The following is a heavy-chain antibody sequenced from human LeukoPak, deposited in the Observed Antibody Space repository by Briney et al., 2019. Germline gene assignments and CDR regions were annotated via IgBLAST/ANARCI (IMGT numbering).Heavy chain of an antibody. CDR2: MSPNSGNT. V-gene: IGHV1-8*01. D-gene: IGHD5-12*01. J-gene: IGHJ4*02. Sequence: ASVKVSCKASGYSFSNNDINWVRQTTGQGLEWMGWMSPNSGNTGYAQKFQGRITMTKNTSTSTAYMELSSLRSEDTAVYYCARDQSRGYGFDYWGQGTLVTVSS. CDR1: GYSFSNND. CDR3: ARDQSRGYGFDY.